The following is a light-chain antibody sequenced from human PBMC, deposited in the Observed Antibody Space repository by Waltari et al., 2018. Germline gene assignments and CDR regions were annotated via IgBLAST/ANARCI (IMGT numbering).Light chain of an antibody. CDR1: QSVGRS. J-gene: IGKJ1*01. Sequence: ETVLTQSPGTLSLSPGEGATLSCRASQSVGRSLVWYQQKPGRAPRLLIYGASIRATGIPDRFTGSGSGIDFSLTISRLEPEDSAVYYCQMYVRLPVTFGQGTKVEI. CDR2: GAS. V-gene: IGKV3-20*01. CDR3: QMYVRLPVT.